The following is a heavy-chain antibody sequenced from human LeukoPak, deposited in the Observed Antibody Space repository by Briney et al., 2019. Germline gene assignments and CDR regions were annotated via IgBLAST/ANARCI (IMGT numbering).Heavy chain of an antibody. CDR3: ARHVFGGNSGPFVY. Sequence: SETLSLTCAVSGGSISGSNYYWGWIRQPPGKGLKWIGSIYYSGSTYYNPSLKSRVTISVDTSKNQFSLKLGSLTAADTAVYFCARHVFGGNSGPFVYWGQGTLVTVSS. CDR2: IYYSGST. V-gene: IGHV4-39*01. CDR1: GGSISGSNYY. J-gene: IGHJ4*02. D-gene: IGHD4-23*01.